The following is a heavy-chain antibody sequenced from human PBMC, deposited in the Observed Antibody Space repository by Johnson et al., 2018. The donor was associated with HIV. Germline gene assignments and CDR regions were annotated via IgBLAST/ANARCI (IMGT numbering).Heavy chain of an antibody. J-gene: IGHJ3*02. CDR2: ISYDGSNK. Sequence: QVQLVESGGGVVQPGKSLRLSCAASGFIFSNYGIHWVRQAPGKGLEWVAVISYDGSNKYYADSVKGRFTISRDNSKNTLYLQMNSLRAEDTAVYYCARDPYYDFWSGYSAAVNGAFDIWGQGTMVTVSS. D-gene: IGHD3-3*01. CDR3: ARDPYYDFWSGYSAAVNGAFDI. V-gene: IGHV3-30*03. CDR1: GFIFSNYG.